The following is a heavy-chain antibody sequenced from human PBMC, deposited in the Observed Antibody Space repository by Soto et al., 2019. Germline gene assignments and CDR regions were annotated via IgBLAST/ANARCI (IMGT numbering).Heavy chain of an antibody. CDR1: GFTFSSYS. CDR2: ISSSSSTI. D-gene: IGHD2-15*01. Sequence: GGSLRLSCAASGFTFSSYSMNWVRQAPGKGLEWVSYISSSSSTIYYADSVKGRFTISRDNAKNSLYLQMNSLRDEDTAVYYCATHCSGGSCYSGYYYYGMDVWGQGTTVTVSS. CDR3: ATHCSGGSCYSGYYYYGMDV. J-gene: IGHJ6*02. V-gene: IGHV3-48*02.